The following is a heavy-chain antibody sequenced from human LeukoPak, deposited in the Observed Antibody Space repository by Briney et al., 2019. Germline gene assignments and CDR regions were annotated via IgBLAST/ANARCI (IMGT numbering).Heavy chain of an antibody. CDR1: GLAFNEYG. D-gene: IGHD6-19*01. Sequence: PGRSLRLSCVASGLAFNEYGMHWVRQAPGKWLEWLAVISYDGRNTYHLDSVKGRFTISRDNSKDTLYLQMDGLRPEDTAVYYCAKDSDRGGWYPDHWGQGTLVTVSS. CDR2: ISYDGRNT. V-gene: IGHV3-30*18. CDR3: AKDSDRGGWYPDH. J-gene: IGHJ4*02.